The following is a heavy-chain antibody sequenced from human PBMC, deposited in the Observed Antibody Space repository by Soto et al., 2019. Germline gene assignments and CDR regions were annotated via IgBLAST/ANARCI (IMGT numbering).Heavy chain of an antibody. CDR3: ARGGGSDSFDY. J-gene: IGHJ4*02. D-gene: IGHD1-26*01. CDR2: SNHLETT. CDR1: GASITYGGYS. Sequence: QLQLHESGSGLVKPSQTLSLTCTVSGASITYGGYSWSWIRQTPGKGLAWIGYSNHLETTFYNPSFESRRTLSIDRAKNQFSLNLNSMSAADRAVYFCARGGGSDSFDYWGQGILFTVSS. V-gene: IGHV4-30-2*01.